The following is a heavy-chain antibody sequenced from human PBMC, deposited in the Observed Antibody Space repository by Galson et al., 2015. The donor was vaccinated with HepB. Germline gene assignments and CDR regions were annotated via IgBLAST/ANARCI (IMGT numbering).Heavy chain of an antibody. CDR3: AAGPRAVAYHAFDI. Sequence: SVKVSCKASGFTFTSSAVQWVRQARGQRLEWIGWIVVGSGNTNYAQKFQERVTITRDMSTSTAYMELSSLRSEDTAVYYCAAGPRAVAYHAFDIWGQGTMVTVSS. D-gene: IGHD6-19*01. J-gene: IGHJ3*02. CDR1: GFTFTSSA. V-gene: IGHV1-58*01. CDR2: IVVGSGNT.